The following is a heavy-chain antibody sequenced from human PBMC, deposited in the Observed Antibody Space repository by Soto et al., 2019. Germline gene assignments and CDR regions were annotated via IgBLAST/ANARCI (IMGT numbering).Heavy chain of an antibody. CDR1: GGSISSSSYY. J-gene: IGHJ6*02. CDR2: IYYSGST. V-gene: IGHV4-39*01. Sequence: ETLSLTCTVSGGSISSSSYYWGWIRQPPGKGLEWIGSIYYSGSTYYNPSLKSRVTISVDTSKNQFSLKLSSVTAADTAVYYCARPYSGYDWSPSDGMDVWGQGTTVTVSS. CDR3: ARPYSGYDWSPSDGMDV. D-gene: IGHD5-12*01.